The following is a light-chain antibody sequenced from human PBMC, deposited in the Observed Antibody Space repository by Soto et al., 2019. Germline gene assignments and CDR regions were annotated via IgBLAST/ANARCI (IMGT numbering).Light chain of an antibody. CDR2: GAS. V-gene: IGKV3-15*01. CDR3: QQYNNWPPWT. J-gene: IGKJ1*01. Sequence: EVVMTQSPATLSVSPGERATLSCRASQSFTTNMAWYQQKPGQAPRLLIYGASTRATGIPARFSGSGSGTDFTLTISSLQSEDFAAYYCQQYNNWPPWTFGQGTKVEIX. CDR1: QSFTTN.